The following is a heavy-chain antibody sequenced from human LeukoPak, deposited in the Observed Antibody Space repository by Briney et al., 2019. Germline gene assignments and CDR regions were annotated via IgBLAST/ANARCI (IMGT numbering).Heavy chain of an antibody. CDR2: IYHSGST. D-gene: IGHD2-15*01. CDR3: ARVKYCSGGSCYADYYYGMDV. Sequence: SETLSLTCTVSGGSISSSSYYWGWIRQPPGKGLEWIGSIYHSGSTYYNPSLKSRVTISVDTSKNQFSLKLSSVTAADTAVYYCARVKYCSGGSCYADYYYGMDVWGQGTTVTVSS. CDR1: GGSISSSSYY. J-gene: IGHJ6*02. V-gene: IGHV4-39*07.